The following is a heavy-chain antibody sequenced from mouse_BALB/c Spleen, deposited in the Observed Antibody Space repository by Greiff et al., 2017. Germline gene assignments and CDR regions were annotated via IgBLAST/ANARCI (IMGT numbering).Heavy chain of an antibody. V-gene: IGHV5-4*02. D-gene: IGHD2-14*01. J-gene: IGHJ3*01. Sequence: EVMLVESGGGLVKPGGSLKLSCAASGFTFSDYYMYWVRQTPEKRLEWVATISDGGSYTYYPDSVKGRFTISRNNAKNNLYLQMSSLKSEDTAMYYWARETGYRRFAYCGQGTLVTVSA. CDR1: GFTFSDYY. CDR3: ARETGYRRFAY. CDR2: ISDGGSYT.